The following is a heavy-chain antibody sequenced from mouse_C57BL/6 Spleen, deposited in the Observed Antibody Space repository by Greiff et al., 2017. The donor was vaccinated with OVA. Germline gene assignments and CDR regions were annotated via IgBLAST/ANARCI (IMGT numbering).Heavy chain of an antibody. CDR1: GFTFSSYA. V-gene: IGHV5-4*01. D-gene: IGHD1-1*01. CDR2: ISDGGSYT. CDR3: ARDDYYGSSYYFDY. Sequence: VQLKESGGGLVKPGGSLKLSCAASGFTFSSYAMSWVRQTPEKRLEWVATISDGGSYTYYPDNVKGRFTISRDNAKNNLYLQMSHLKSEDTAMYYCARDDYYGSSYYFDYWGQGTTLTVSS. J-gene: IGHJ2*01.